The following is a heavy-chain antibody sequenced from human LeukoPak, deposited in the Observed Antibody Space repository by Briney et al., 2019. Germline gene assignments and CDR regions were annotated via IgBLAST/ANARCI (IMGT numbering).Heavy chain of an antibody. CDR2: ISYDGSNK. CDR3: ARSLATSYYYMDV. V-gene: IGHV3-30*04. D-gene: IGHD5-12*01. J-gene: IGHJ6*03. Sequence: GGSRRLSCAASGFTFSNYAMHWVRQAPGKGLEWVAVISYDGSNKFYADSVKGRFTISRDNSKNTLHLQMNSLRAEDTAVYYCARSLATSYYYMDVWGKGTTVTVSS. CDR1: GFTFSNYA.